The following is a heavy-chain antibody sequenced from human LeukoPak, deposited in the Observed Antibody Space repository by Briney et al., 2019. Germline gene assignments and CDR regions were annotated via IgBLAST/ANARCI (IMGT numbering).Heavy chain of an antibody. D-gene: IGHD6-19*01. Sequence: ASVXXXXXXXXXXXXXXYXXWVRQAPGQGLEWMGIINPNGGSTSYAQKFRGRVTMTRDTSTSTVYMELSSLKSEDTAVYYCAREKDNSGWKNWIDPWGEGTLVTVSS. CDR1: XXXXXXXY. CDR2: INPNGGST. J-gene: IGHJ5*02. V-gene: IGHV1-46*01. CDR3: AREKDNSGWKNWIDP.